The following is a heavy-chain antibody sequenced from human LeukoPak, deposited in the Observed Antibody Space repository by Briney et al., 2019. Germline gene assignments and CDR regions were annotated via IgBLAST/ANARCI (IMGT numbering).Heavy chain of an antibody. CDR2: IQYDGTKK. V-gene: IGHV3-30*02. D-gene: IGHD5-18*01. Sequence: PGGSLRLSCAASGFTFTTYGMHWVRQAPGKGLEWVAFIQYDGTKKYYADSVKGRFTISRDNSKNTLYLQMISLRGEDTALYYCAKDIRRGDNYGYDQFAYWGQGTLVTVSS. J-gene: IGHJ4*02. CDR1: GFTFTTYG. CDR3: AKDIRRGDNYGYDQFAY.